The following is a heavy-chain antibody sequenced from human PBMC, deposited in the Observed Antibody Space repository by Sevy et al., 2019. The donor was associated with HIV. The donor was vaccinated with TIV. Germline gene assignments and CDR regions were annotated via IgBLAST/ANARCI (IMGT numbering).Heavy chain of an antibody. Sequence: ASVKVSCKASGYTFTDYYTHWVRQAPGQGLEWMGWIDPKSGGTKYAQKFKGRITMTRDTSISTAYLELSRLRSDDTAVYLCAREFYDSWSGPIDFFYXMDVWGQGTTVTVSS. D-gene: IGHD3-3*01. V-gene: IGHV1-2*02. CDR3: AREFYDSWSGPIDFFYXMDV. J-gene: IGHJ6*02. CDR2: IDPKSGGT. CDR1: GYTFTDYY.